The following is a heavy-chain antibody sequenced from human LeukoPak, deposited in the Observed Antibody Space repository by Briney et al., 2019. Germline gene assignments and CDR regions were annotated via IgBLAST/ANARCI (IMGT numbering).Heavy chain of an antibody. CDR3: ASRSSGWYHDY. CDR2: IYSGGST. D-gene: IGHD6-19*01. V-gene: IGHV3-66*02. Sequence: GGSLRLFCAASGFTVSSNYMSWVRDAPGKGLEWVSVIYSGGSTYYADSVKGRFTIYRDNSKNTLYLQMNSLRAEDTAVYYCASRSSGWYHDYWGQGTQVTVSS. CDR1: GFTVSSNY. J-gene: IGHJ4*02.